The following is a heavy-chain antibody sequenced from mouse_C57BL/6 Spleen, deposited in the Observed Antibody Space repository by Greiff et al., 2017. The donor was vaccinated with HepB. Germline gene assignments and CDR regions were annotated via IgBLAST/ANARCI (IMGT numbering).Heavy chain of an antibody. CDR3: ARTSITTVVAKRYFDV. D-gene: IGHD1-1*01. CDR2: IDPSDSYT. Sequence: QVQLQQPGAELVMPGASVKLSCKASGYTFTSYWMHWVKQRPGQGLEWIGEIDPSDSYTNYNQKFKGKSTLTVDKSSSTAYMQLSSLTSEDSAVYYCARTSITTVVAKRYFDVWGTGTTVTVSS. V-gene: IGHV1-69*01. J-gene: IGHJ1*03. CDR1: GYTFTSYW.